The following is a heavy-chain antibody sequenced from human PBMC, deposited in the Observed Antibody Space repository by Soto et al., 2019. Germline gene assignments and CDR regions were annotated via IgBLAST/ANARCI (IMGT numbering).Heavy chain of an antibody. CDR1: GDSVSSNSAA. Sequence: SQTLSLTCVISGDSVSSNSAAWNWIRQSPSRGLEWLGRTYYRSKWYNDYAVSVKSRITINPDTPKNQVSLQLNSVTPEDTAVYYCAASTSGIYSGFDYWGQGTLVTVSS. CDR2: TYYRSKWYN. J-gene: IGHJ4*02. CDR3: AASTSGIYSGFDY. D-gene: IGHD1-26*01. V-gene: IGHV6-1*01.